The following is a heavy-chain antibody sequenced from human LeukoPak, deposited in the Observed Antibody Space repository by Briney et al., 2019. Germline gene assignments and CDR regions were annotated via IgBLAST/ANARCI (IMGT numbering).Heavy chain of an antibody. Sequence: GGSLRLSCAASGFTFSSYGMHWVRQAPGKGLEWVSAISGSGGSTYYADSVKGRFTISRDNSKNTLYLQMNSLRAEDTAVYYCAKSTGWLRLPPFYWGQGTLVTVSS. V-gene: IGHV3-23*01. D-gene: IGHD5-12*01. J-gene: IGHJ4*02. CDR1: GFTFSSYG. CDR3: AKSTGWLRLPPFY. CDR2: ISGSGGST.